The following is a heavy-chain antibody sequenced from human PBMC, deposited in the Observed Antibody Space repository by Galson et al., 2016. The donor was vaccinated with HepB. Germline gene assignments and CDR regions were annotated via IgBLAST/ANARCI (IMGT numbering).Heavy chain of an antibody. CDR2: IDGPTPNT. CDR3: TTWLSRHFDY. V-gene: IGHV3-23*01. D-gene: IGHD6-19*01. CDR1: GFTFRNYA. Sequence: SLRLSCAASGFTFRNYALSWVRRAPGKGLEWVSHIDGPTPNTHYADSVRGRFSIYRDNSRDTLYLRMDSLTAEDSAIYYCTTWLSRHFDYWGQGTLLTVSS. J-gene: IGHJ4*02.